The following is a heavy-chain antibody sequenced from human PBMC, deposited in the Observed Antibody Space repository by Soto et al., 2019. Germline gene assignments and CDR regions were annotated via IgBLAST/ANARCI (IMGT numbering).Heavy chain of an antibody. D-gene: IGHD2-15*01. Sequence: SCKASGYTFTSYGISWIRQPPGKGLEWIGYIYYSGSTNYNPSLKSRVTISVDTSKNQFSLKLSSVTAADTAVYYCARVDGYCSGGSCYLGNDAFDIWGQGTMVTVSS. CDR1: GYTFTSYG. V-gene: IGHV4-59*01. J-gene: IGHJ3*02. CDR2: IYYSGST. CDR3: ARVDGYCSGGSCYLGNDAFDI.